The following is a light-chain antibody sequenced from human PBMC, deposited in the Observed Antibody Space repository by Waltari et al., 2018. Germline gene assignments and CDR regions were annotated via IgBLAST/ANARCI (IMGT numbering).Light chain of an antibody. Sequence: DIQMTQSPSSLSASVGDRVPITCRASQSISNYLNWCEQKPGKAPKLLIFAASSLQSGVPSRFSGSGSGTDFTLTISSLQPEDFATYYCQQSYSTPITFGQGTRLEIK. CDR3: QQSYSTPIT. J-gene: IGKJ5*01. CDR1: QSISNY. V-gene: IGKV1-39*01. CDR2: AAS.